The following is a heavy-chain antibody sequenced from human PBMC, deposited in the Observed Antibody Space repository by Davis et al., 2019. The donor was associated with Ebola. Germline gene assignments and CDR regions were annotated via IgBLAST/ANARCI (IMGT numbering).Heavy chain of an antibody. D-gene: IGHD5-12*01. CDR3: AKLRYSGYDFSEGQYYGMDV. Sequence: ASVKVSCKASGYTFTGYYMHWVRQAPGQGLEWMGRINPNSGGTNYAQKFQGRVTMTRDTSISTAYMELSRLRSDDTAVYFCAKLRYSGYDFSEGQYYGMDVWGQGTTVTVSS. J-gene: IGHJ6*02. CDR2: INPNSGGT. CDR1: GYTFTGYY. V-gene: IGHV1-2*06.